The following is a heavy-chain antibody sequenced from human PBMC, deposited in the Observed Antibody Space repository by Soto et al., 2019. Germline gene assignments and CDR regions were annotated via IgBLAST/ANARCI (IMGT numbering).Heavy chain of an antibody. V-gene: IGHV1-18*01. CDR3: ARDPAPYCSGGSCYSIQYFQH. J-gene: IGHJ1*01. CDR1: GYTFTSYC. D-gene: IGHD2-15*01. Sequence: ASVKVSCKASGYTFTSYCISWVRQAPGQGLEWMGWISAYNGNTNYAQKLQGRVTMTTDTSTSTAYMELRSLRSDDTAVYYCARDPAPYCSGGSCYSIQYFQHWGQGTLVTVSS. CDR2: ISAYNGNT.